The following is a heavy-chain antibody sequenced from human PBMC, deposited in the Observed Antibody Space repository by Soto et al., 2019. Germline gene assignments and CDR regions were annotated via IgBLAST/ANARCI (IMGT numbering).Heavy chain of an antibody. D-gene: IGHD2-8*01. CDR1: GYTFTSYG. Sequence: ASVKVSCKASGYTFTSYGISWVRQAPGQGLEWMGWISAYNGNTNYAQKLQGRVTMTTDTSTSTAYMELRSLRSDDTAVYYCARVTDIVLMVYAPGDYYYGMDVWGQGTTGTVA. CDR3: ARVTDIVLMVYAPGDYYYGMDV. V-gene: IGHV1-18*01. J-gene: IGHJ6*02. CDR2: ISAYNGNT.